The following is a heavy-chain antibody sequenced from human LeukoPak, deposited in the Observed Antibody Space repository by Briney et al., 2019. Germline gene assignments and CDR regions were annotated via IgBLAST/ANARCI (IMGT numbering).Heavy chain of an antibody. J-gene: IGHJ3*02. D-gene: IGHD1-26*01. V-gene: IGHV1-46*01. CDR3: ATSWELQAFDI. CDR1: GYTFTSYY. CDR2: INPSGGST. Sequence: ASVKVSCKASGYTFTSYYMHWVRQAPGQGLEWMGIINPSGGSTSYAQKFQGRVTMTRDMSTSTVYMELSSLRSEDTAVYYCATSWELQAFDIWGQGTMVTVSS.